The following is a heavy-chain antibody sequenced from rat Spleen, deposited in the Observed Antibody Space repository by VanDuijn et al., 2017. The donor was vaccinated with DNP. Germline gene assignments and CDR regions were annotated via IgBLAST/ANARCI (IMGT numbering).Heavy chain of an antibody. Sequence: EVQLVESGGGLVQPGRSLKLSCVGSGFSFSDYNMAWVRQAPKKGLEWVATISHDGRSTNYRDSVKGRFTCSRDNAKSTLYLQIDSLRSEDTATYYCARPDYWGQGVMVTVSS. V-gene: IGHV5-7*01. CDR3: ARPDY. J-gene: IGHJ2*01. CDR1: GFSFSDYN. CDR2: ISHDGRST.